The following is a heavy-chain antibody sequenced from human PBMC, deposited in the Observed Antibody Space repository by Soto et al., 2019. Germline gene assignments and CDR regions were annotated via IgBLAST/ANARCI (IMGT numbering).Heavy chain of an antibody. D-gene: IGHD4-17*01. J-gene: IGHJ5*02. CDR2: IYSGGST. V-gene: IGHV3-66*01. CDR3: ARESYGDFRTYSWFDP. Sequence: EVQLVESGGGLVQPGGSLRLSCAASGFTVSSNYMSWVRQAPGKGLEWVSVIYSGGSTYYADSVKGRFTISRDNSKNTLYLQMNSLRAEDTAVYYCARESYGDFRTYSWFDPWGQGTLVTVSS. CDR1: GFTVSSNY.